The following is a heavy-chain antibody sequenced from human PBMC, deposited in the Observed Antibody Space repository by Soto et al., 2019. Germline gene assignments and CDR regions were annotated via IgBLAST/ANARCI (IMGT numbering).Heavy chain of an antibody. CDR1: GGSISSSSYY. D-gene: IGHD3-22*01. Sequence: SEPLSPTCTVSGGSISSSSYYWGWIRQPPGKGLEWIGSIYYSGSTYYNPSLKSRVTISVDTSKNQSSLKLSSVAAADTAVYYCASRITMIVVVHFDYWGQGTLVTVSS. CDR2: IYYSGST. J-gene: IGHJ4*02. V-gene: IGHV4-39*01. CDR3: ASRITMIVVVHFDY.